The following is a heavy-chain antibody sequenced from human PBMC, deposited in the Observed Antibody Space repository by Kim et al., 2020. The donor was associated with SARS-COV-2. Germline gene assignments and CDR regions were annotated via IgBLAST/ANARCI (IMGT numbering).Heavy chain of an antibody. V-gene: IGHV1-69*13. CDR1: GGTFSSYA. J-gene: IGHJ4*02. D-gene: IGHD6-19*01. CDR3: ATSIAVAGRVPFDY. Sequence: SVKVSCKTSGGTFSSYAISWVRQAPGQGLEWMGGIIPIFGTTHYAQKFQGRVTITADESTSTAYMELSSLRSEDTAVYYCATSIAVAGRVPFDYWGQGTLVTVSS. CDR2: IIPIFGTT.